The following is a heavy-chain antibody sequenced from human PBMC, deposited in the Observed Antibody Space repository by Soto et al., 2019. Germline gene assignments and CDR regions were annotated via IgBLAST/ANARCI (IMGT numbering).Heavy chain of an antibody. Sequence: QVQLVESGGGVVQPGASLRLSCAASGFRFSGFAMHWVRQAPGKGLEWVAVTSFDASENFYVDSVKGRFSISRDDSHNTVFLQMNGLRPEDTGIYYCARDLGGYVHLWDKSIYWGQGTLVNVSS. CDR1: GFRFSGFA. CDR3: ARDLGGYVHLWDKSIY. D-gene: IGHD5-12*01. V-gene: IGHV3-30*04. CDR2: TSFDASEN. J-gene: IGHJ4*02.